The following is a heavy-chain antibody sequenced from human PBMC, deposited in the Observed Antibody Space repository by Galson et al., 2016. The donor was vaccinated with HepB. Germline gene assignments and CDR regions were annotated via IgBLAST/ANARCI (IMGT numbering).Heavy chain of an antibody. D-gene: IGHD3-3*01. V-gene: IGHV2-5*02. Sequence: PALVKPTQTLTLTCTFSGFSFSSSGVSVGWIRQPPGKALEWLALIYWDEDKRYSPSLKSRPTITKDTSKKQVVLTMTNLYPADTGTYYCAHSRADFWGGYYSHVTRGFDYWGQGTRVTVSS. J-gene: IGHJ4*02. CDR2: IYWDEDK. CDR1: GFSFSSSGVS. CDR3: AHSRADFWGGYYSHVTRGFDY.